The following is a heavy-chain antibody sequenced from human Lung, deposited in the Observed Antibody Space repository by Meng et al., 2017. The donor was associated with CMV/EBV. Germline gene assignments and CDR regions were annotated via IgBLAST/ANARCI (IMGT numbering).Heavy chain of an antibody. D-gene: IGHD4-17*01. CDR2: TYYRSKWYN. J-gene: IGHJ4*02. CDR3: VSEGTTVTPFDY. CDR1: GDSVFSNSAA. Sequence: SXTXSLXCAISGDSVFSNSAAWNWIRQSPSRGLEWLRRTYYRSKWYNDYAVSVKSRITINPDKSKKQFSLKLNSVTPEDTAVYYCVSEGTTVTPFDYWGQGTLVTVS. V-gene: IGHV6-1*01.